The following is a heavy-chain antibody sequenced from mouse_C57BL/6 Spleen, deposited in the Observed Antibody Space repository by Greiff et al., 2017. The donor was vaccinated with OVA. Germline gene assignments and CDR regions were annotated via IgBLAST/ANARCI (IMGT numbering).Heavy chain of an antibody. J-gene: IGHJ2*01. D-gene: IGHD1-1*01. V-gene: IGHV1-64*01. CDR3: ARRGNYYGSSGDCDY. CDR2: IHPNSGST. Sequence: QVQLQQPGAELVKPGASVTLSCKASGYTFTSYWMHWVQQRPGQGLEWIGMIHPNSGSTNYNEKFKSKATLTVDKSSRTAYMQLSSLTSEDSAVYYCARRGNYYGSSGDCDYWGQGTTLTVSS. CDR1: GYTFTSYW.